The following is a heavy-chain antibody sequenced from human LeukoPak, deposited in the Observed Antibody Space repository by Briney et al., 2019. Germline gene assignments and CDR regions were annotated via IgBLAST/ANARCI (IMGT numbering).Heavy chain of an antibody. CDR1: GFTFNKFA. CDR3: AKEGFELPAIHRGSFDS. Sequence: PGGSLRLSCAASGFTFNKFAMSWVRQAPGKGLEWVSGISDGGGHTYYADSVTGRFTVSRDNSKNTLYLQMTSLRAEDTAVYYCAKEGFELPAIHRGSFDSWGQGTLVTVSS. V-gene: IGHV3-23*01. CDR2: ISDGGGHT. J-gene: IGHJ4*02. D-gene: IGHD1-1*01.